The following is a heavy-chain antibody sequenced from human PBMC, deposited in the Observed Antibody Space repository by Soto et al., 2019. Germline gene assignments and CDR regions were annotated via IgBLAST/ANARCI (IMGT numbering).Heavy chain of an antibody. CDR1: GGSMDSGTYC. CDR3: ATARSDGSGTVDY. D-gene: IGHD3-10*01. V-gene: IGHV4-31*03. Sequence: QVQLQESGPGLVKPSQTLSLTCSVSGGSMDSGTYCWNWIRQHPGKGLEWIGYIYYRGYTYYNPSLKSRVTMSVDTSKNQFSLNLNSVTAAATAVYYCATARSDGSGTVDYWGQGTMVTVSS. CDR2: IYYRGYT. J-gene: IGHJ4*02.